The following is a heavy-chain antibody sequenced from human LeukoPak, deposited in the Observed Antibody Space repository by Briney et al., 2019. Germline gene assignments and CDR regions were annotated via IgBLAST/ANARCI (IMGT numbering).Heavy chain of an antibody. CDR3: VKDFGWSDYWGALNY. V-gene: IGHV3-23*01. CDR1: GFTFSSYA. Sequence: PGGSLRLSCAASGFTFSSYAMNWVRQAPGKGLEWVSAIGGSGGSTYYADSVKGRFTISRDNSKNTLYLEMNSLRADDTAVYYCVKDFGWSDYWGALNYWGQGTLVTVSS. D-gene: IGHD3-3*01. J-gene: IGHJ4*02. CDR2: IGGSGGST.